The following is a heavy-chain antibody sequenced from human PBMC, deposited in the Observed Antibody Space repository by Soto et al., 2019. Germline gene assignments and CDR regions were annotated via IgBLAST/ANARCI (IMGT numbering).Heavy chain of an antibody. CDR3: AREAINSSGYSRYFQH. D-gene: IGHD3-22*01. CDR2: INPSGGST. CDR1: GYTCTHYH. V-gene: IGHV1-46*01. Sequence: ASVKVSCKASGYTCTHYHVYWVRQAPGRGLEWLGMINPSGGSTTYAQNLQGRVTMTRDTSTNTVYMELSSLRSEDTAVYYCAREAINSSGYSRYFQHWGQGTLVTVSS. J-gene: IGHJ1*01.